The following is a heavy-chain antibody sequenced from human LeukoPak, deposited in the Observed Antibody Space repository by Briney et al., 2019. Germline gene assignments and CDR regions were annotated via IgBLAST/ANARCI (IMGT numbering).Heavy chain of an antibody. V-gene: IGHV3-21*01. CDR1: GFTFSTYS. Sequence: GGSLRLSCAASGFTFSTYSMNWVRQAPGKGLGWVSSISSSSSFIYYADSVKGRFSISRDNAKNSLYLQMNSLRAEDTAVYYCARDSSGSDHFDNWGQGTLVTVSS. CDR3: ARDSSGSDHFDN. J-gene: IGHJ4*02. CDR2: ISSSSSFI. D-gene: IGHD3-10*01.